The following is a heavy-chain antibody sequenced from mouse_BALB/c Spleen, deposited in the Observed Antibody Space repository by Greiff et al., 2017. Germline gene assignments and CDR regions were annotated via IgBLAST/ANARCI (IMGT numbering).Heavy chain of an antibody. CDR3: ARDRGSSYGY. J-gene: IGHJ3*01. Sequence: VQVVESGPGLVAPSQSLSITCTVSGFSLTSYGVHWVRQPPGKGLEWLGVIWAGGSTNYNSALMSRLSISKDNSKSQVFLKMNSLQTDDTAMYYCARDRGSSYGYWGQGTLVTVSA. V-gene: IGHV2-9*02. CDR1: GFSLTSYG. D-gene: IGHD1-1*01. CDR2: IWAGGST.